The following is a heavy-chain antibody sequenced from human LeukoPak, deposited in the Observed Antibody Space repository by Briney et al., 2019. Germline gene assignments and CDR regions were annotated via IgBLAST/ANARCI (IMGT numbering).Heavy chain of an antibody. CDR1: GGSISSYY. V-gene: IGHV4-34*01. Sequence: PSETLSLTCTVSGGSISSYYWSWIRQPPGKGLEWIGEINHSGSTNYNPSLKSQVTISVDTSKNQFSLKLSSVTAADTAVYYCARTYYDFWSGYYSYYFDYWGQGTLVTVSS. CDR2: INHSGST. CDR3: ARTYYDFWSGYYSYYFDY. D-gene: IGHD3-3*01. J-gene: IGHJ4*02.